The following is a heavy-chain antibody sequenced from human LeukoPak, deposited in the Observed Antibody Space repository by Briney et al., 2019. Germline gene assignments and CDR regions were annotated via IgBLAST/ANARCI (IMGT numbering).Heavy chain of an antibody. Sequence: GGSLRLSCAASEFTFSTYWMHWVRQAPGKGLVWVSRINSDGSVTNYADSVKGRFTISRDNAKNTLYLEMSSLRVEDTAIYYCAKWPEGAMDYFDYWGQGTLVTVSS. D-gene: IGHD2-8*01. CDR1: EFTFSTYW. J-gene: IGHJ4*02. CDR2: INSDGSVT. CDR3: AKWPEGAMDYFDY. V-gene: IGHV3-74*01.